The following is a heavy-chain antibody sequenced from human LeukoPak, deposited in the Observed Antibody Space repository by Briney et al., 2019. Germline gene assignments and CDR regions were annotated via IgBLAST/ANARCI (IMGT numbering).Heavy chain of an antibody. Sequence: SETLSLTCTVSGGTISSYYWNWIRQPPGKGLEWIGYIHDSGSTKYNPSLKSRVTISVDTSKNQFSLKLSSVTAADTAVYYCARLSIAAAGSLDYWGQGTLVTVSS. D-gene: IGHD6-13*01. V-gene: IGHV4-59*08. J-gene: IGHJ4*02. CDR3: ARLSIAAAGSLDY. CDR2: IHDSGST. CDR1: GGTISSYY.